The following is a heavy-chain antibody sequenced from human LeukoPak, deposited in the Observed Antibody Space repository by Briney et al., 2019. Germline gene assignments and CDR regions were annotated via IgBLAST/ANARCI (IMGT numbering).Heavy chain of an antibody. CDR2: ISGSGGSA. V-gene: IGHV3-23*01. CDR3: AKDQGVYYDSSGPFDY. D-gene: IGHD3-22*01. J-gene: IGHJ4*02. Sequence: PGGSLRLSCAASGFTFSSYAMSWVRQAPGKGLERVSAISGSGGSAYYADSVKGRFTISRDNSKNTLYLQMNSLRAEDTAVYYCAKDQGVYYDSSGPFDYWGQGTLVTVSS. CDR1: GFTFSSYA.